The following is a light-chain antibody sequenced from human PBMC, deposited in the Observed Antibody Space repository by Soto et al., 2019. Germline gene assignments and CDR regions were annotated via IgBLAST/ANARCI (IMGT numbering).Light chain of an antibody. V-gene: IGLV2-8*01. CDR1: SSDVGSYDY. Sequence: QSVLTQPPSASGSPGQSVTISCTGTSSDVGSYDYVSWYQQHPGKAPKLMIYEVNKRPSGVPDRFSGSKSGNTASLTVSGLQAEDEADYYCSSYGGSKHFVFGTGTKLTVL. CDR3: SSYGGSKHFV. J-gene: IGLJ1*01. CDR2: EVN.